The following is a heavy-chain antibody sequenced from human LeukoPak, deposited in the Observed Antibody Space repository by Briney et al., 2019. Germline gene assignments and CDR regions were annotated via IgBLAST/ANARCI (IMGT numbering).Heavy chain of an antibody. Sequence: GGSLRLSCAASGFTFTDYWMSWVRQAPGKGLEWVANIKRDGSEKYYVDSVKGRFTISRDNAKNSLYLQMNSLRTEDTAVYYCARGRSSWYGVYFDYWGQGTLVTVSS. V-gene: IGHV3-7*01. CDR1: GFTFTDYW. J-gene: IGHJ4*02. CDR3: ARGRSSWYGVYFDY. CDR2: IKRDGSEK. D-gene: IGHD6-13*01.